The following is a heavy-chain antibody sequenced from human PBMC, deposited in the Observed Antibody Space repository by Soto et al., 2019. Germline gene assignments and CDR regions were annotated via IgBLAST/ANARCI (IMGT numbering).Heavy chain of an antibody. D-gene: IGHD3-22*01. CDR2: ISYDGSNK. Sequence: PWGSLRLSCAASGFTFSSYGMHWVRQAPGKGLEWVAVISYDGSNKYYADSVKGRFTISRDNSKNTLYLQMNSLRAEDTAVYYCAKDVSGYYYDSSGTFDYWGQGTLVTVSS. CDR3: AKDVSGYYYDSSGTFDY. CDR1: GFTFSSYG. V-gene: IGHV3-30*18. J-gene: IGHJ4*02.